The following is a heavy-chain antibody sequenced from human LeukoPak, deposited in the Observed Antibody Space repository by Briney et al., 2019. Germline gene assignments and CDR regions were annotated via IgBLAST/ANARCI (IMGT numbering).Heavy chain of an antibody. CDR3: ASSSPNDFWSGYYTGWFDP. CDR2: MNPNSGNT. V-gene: IGHV1-8*02. Sequence: GASVKVSCKASGYTFTSYGISWVRQATGQGLEWMGWMNPNSGNTGYAQKFQGRVTMTRNTSISTAYMELSSLRSEDTAVYYCASSSPNDFWSGYYTGWFDPWGRGTLVTVSS. J-gene: IGHJ5*02. CDR1: GYTFTSYG. D-gene: IGHD3-3*01.